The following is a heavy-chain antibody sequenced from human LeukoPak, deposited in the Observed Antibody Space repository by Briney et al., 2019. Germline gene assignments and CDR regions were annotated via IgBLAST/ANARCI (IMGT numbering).Heavy chain of an antibody. V-gene: IGHV3-30*02. CDR1: GFTFSYFG. D-gene: IGHD2-2*01. Sequence: SGGSLRLSCVASGFTFSYFGMHWVRQAPGKGLGWVAFIRYDGSNVYYAESVKGRFTISRDNSKNTLYLQMNSLRVEDTAAYYCAKIEGKYQLANIPDSWGQGTLVTVSS. CDR3: AKIEGKYQLANIPDS. CDR2: IRYDGSNV. J-gene: IGHJ4*02.